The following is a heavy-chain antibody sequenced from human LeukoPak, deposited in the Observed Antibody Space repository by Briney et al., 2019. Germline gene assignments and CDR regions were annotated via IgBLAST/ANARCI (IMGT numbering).Heavy chain of an antibody. CDR1: GGSISGYY. CDR2: IYYSGST. D-gene: IGHD5-24*01. V-gene: IGHV4-59*01. CDR3: ARGSKDGYKSYYYYGMDV. J-gene: IGHJ6*02. Sequence: SETLSLTCSVSGGSISGYYWSWIRQTPGKGLEWIGYIYYSGSTNYNPSLKSRVTISVDTSKNQFSLKLSSVTAADTAVYYCARGSKDGYKSYYYYGMDVWGQGTTVTV.